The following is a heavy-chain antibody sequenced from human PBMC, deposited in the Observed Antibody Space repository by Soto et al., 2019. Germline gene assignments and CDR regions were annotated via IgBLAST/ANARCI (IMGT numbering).Heavy chain of an antibody. CDR1: GFTFSSYS. V-gene: IGHV3-21*01. J-gene: IGHJ4*02. D-gene: IGHD4-4*01. CDR3: ARGDDYRGGTRVY. Sequence: EVQLVESGGGLVKPGGSLRLSCAASGFTFSSYSMNWVRQAPGKGLEWVSSISSSSSYIYYADSVKGRFTISRDNAKHSLYLQMNSLRAEDTAVYYCARGDDYRGGTRVYWGQGTLVTVSS. CDR2: ISSSSSYI.